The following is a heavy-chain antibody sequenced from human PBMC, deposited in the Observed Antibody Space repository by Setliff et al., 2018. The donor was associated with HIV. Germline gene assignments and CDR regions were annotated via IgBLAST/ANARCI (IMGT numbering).Heavy chain of an antibody. Sequence: GASVKVSCKVYGYTLSELSMHWVRQAPGKGLEWMGRFDPEDGDTIYAQKFQGRVTMTEDTSADTAYMELSSLRSEDTAVYYCATAKEVWLAEGGFDYWGQGTRVTVSS. D-gene: IGHD6-19*01. J-gene: IGHJ4*02. CDR1: GYTLSELS. V-gene: IGHV1-24*01. CDR3: ATAKEVWLAEGGFDY. CDR2: FDPEDGDT.